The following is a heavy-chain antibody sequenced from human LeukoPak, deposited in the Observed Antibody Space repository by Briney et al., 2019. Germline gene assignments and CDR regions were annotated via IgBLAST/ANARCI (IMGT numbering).Heavy chain of an antibody. J-gene: IGHJ5*02. Sequence: GGSLRLSCAASGFSFSAYWMTWVRQAPGTGLEWVANINPAGSETYYVDPVKGRFTISRDNSKNTLYLQMNSLRAEDTAVYYCARDRGNWFDPWGQGTLVTVSS. CDR2: INPAGSET. CDR3: ARDRGNWFDP. V-gene: IGHV3-7*01. D-gene: IGHD3-16*01. CDR1: GFSFSAYW.